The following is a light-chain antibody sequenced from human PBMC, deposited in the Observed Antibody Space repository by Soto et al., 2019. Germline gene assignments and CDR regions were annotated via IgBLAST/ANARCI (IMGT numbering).Light chain of an antibody. V-gene: IGKV3D-7*01. CDR1: QFMSSNY. CDR3: QQDYNLPWT. J-gene: IGKJ1*01. CDR2: GAS. Sequence: IVMTQSPATLSLSPGDRATLSCRASQFMSSNYLSWYQQKPGQAPRLLSYGASTRATGIPDRFSGSGSETEFTLTISSLKPEDFEVYYCQQDYNLPWTFGHGTKVDIK.